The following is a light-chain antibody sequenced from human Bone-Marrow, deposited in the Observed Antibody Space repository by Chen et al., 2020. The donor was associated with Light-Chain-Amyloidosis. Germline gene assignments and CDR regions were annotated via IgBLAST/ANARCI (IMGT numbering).Light chain of an antibody. Sequence: EIVLTQSPATLSLSPGERATLSCRASQSVSSYLAWYQQKPGQAPRLLIYDASNRATGIPARFSGSGYGADFTLTISSLEPDDCAVYDSQKRTNGGFTVGPGTKVDIK. CDR2: DAS. CDR1: QSVSSY. J-gene: IGKJ3*01. CDR3: QKRTNGGFT. V-gene: IGKV3-11*01.